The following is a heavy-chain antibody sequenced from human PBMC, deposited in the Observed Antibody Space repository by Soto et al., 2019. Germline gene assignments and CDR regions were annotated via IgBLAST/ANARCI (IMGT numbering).Heavy chain of an antibody. J-gene: IGHJ4*02. Sequence: EVQLLESGGGLVQPGGSLRLSCAASGFTFSGQAMSWVRQAPGKGLEWVSAIGDSGGSTYYADSVKGRFTISRDNSKNTLYSQMNSLRAEDTAVYYCAKGAAYGDYTYFDYWGQGILVTVSS. D-gene: IGHD4-17*01. CDR2: IGDSGGST. CDR3: AKGAAYGDYTYFDY. CDR1: GFTFSGQA. V-gene: IGHV3-23*01.